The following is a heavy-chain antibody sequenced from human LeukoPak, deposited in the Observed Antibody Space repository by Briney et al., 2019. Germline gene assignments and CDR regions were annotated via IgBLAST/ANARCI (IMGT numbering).Heavy chain of an antibody. Sequence: GGSLRLSCAASGFTIGGFAMTWVRQAPGKGLEWVSSIGSDYKTHYSESVKGRFAISRDNSQSTVFLQMNSLRAEDTALYYCAKDLDYYVAMDVWGQGTAVTVPS. CDR3: AKDLDYYVAMDV. D-gene: IGHD3-10*02. V-gene: IGHV3-23*01. J-gene: IGHJ6*02. CDR2: IGSDYKT. CDR1: GFTIGGFA.